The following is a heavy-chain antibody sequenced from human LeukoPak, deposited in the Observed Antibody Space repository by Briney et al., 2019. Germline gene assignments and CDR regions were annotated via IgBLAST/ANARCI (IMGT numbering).Heavy chain of an antibody. D-gene: IGHD3-16*01. CDR3: ARALGGYYYYGMDV. J-gene: IGHJ6*02. Sequence: PGGSLRLSCAASGFTFSSYWMHWVRQAPGKGLEWVAVISYDGSNKYYADSVKGRFTISRDNSKNTLYLQMNSLRAEDTAVYYCARALGGYYYYGMDVWGQGTTVTVSS. CDR1: GFTFSSYW. V-gene: IGHV3-30*03. CDR2: ISYDGSNK.